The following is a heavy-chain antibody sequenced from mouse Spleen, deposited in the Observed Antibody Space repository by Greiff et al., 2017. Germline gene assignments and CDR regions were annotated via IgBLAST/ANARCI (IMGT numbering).Heavy chain of an antibody. CDR1: GYSITSGYY. CDR3: ARDLRFDVAY. V-gene: IGHV3-6*01. D-gene: IGHD1-1*01. Sequence: VQLQQSGPGLVKPSQSLSLTCSVTGYSITSGYYWNWIRQFPGNKLEWMGYISYDGSNNYNPSLKNRISITRDTSKNQFFLKLNSVTTEDTATYYCARDLRFDVAYWGQGTLVTVSA. J-gene: IGHJ3*01. CDR2: ISYDGSN.